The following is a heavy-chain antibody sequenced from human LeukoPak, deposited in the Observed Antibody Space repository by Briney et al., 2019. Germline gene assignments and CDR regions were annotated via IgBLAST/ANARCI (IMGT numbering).Heavy chain of an antibody. Sequence: PGRSLRLSYAASGFTVSSNYMSCVRQDPGKGLEWLSVIYSGGRTYYADSVKGRFTISRDNSKNTLYLQMNSLRAEDTAVYYCARVDTAMDAFDIWGQGTMVTVSS. V-gene: IGHV3-53*01. J-gene: IGHJ3*02. CDR1: GFTVSSNY. CDR2: IYSGGRT. D-gene: IGHD5-18*01. CDR3: ARVDTAMDAFDI.